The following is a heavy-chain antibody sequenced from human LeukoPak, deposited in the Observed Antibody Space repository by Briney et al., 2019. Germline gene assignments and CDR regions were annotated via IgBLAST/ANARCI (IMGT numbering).Heavy chain of an antibody. CDR1: GYTFTGYY. J-gene: IGHJ5*02. Sequence: ASVKVSCKASGYTFTGYYMHWVRQAPGQGLEWMGWINPNSGGTNCAQKFQGRVTMTRDTSISTAYMELSRLRSDDTAVYYCARGSIPAAIGDNWFDPWGQGTLVTVSS. D-gene: IGHD2-2*02. CDR2: INPNSGGT. CDR3: ARGSIPAAIGDNWFDP. V-gene: IGHV1-2*02.